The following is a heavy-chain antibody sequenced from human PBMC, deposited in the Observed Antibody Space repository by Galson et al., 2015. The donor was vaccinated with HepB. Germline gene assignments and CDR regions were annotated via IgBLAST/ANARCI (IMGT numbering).Heavy chain of an antibody. V-gene: IGHV1-69*04. CDR1: GGTFSSYT. CDR3: ARDRYNWNDDYWFDP. CDR2: IIPILGIA. Sequence: QSGAEVKKPGTSVKVSCKASGGTFSSYTISWVRQAPGQGLEWMGRIIPILGIANYAQKFQGRVTITADKSTSTAYMELSSLRSEDTAVYYCARDRYNWNDDYWFDPWGQGTLVTVSS. J-gene: IGHJ5*02. D-gene: IGHD1-1*01.